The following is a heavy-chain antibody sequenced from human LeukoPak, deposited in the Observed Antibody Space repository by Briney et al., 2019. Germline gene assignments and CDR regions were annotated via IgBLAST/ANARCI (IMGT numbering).Heavy chain of an antibody. CDR1: GFTFSSYS. D-gene: IGHD6-19*01. V-gene: IGHV3-21*01. Sequence: PGGSLRLSCAASGFTFSSYSMNWVRQAPGKGLEWDSSISSSSSYIYYADSVKGRFTISRDNAKNSLYLQMNSLRAEDTAVYYCAREVEQWPYYFDYWGQGTLVTVSS. CDR3: AREVEQWPYYFDY. J-gene: IGHJ4*02. CDR2: ISSSSSYI.